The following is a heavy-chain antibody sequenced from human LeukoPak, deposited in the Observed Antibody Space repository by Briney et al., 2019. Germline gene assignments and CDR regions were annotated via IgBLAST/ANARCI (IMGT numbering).Heavy chain of an antibody. CDR2: IRTKANNYAT. Sequence: PGGSLRLSCTASGFTFSGSAMHWVRQASGKGLEWVGRIRTKANNYATVYAASVKGRFTISRDDSKNTAYLQMNSLKTEDTAVYYCTSKGSDYVWGSYRYTQDYWGQGTLVTVSS. J-gene: IGHJ4*02. V-gene: IGHV3-73*01. D-gene: IGHD3-16*02. CDR3: TSKGSDYVWGSYRYTQDY. CDR1: GFTFSGSA.